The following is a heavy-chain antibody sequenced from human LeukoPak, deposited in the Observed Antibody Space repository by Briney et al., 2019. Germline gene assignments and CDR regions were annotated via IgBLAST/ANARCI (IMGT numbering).Heavy chain of an antibody. CDR3: ARDHGRKSYYFDY. D-gene: IGHD1-14*01. V-gene: IGHV4-59*01. CDR1: GGSISSYY. CDR2: IYYSGST. J-gene: IGHJ4*02. Sequence: SETLSLTCTVSGGSISSYYWSWIWQPPGKGLEWIGYIYYSGSTNYNPSLKSRVTISVDTSKNQFSLKLSSVTAADTAVYYCARDHGRKSYYFDYWGQGTLVTVSS.